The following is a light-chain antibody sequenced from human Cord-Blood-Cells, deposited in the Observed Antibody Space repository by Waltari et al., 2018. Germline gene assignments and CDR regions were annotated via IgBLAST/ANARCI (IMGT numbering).Light chain of an antibody. V-gene: IGLV2-23*01. Sequence: QPALTPPASVSGSPGQSTTISCTGTSSDVGSYTLVSWYHQHPGKAPKLMIYQCSKRPSGVSNRFSGSKSGNTASLTIAGLQAEDEADYYCCSYAGSSTWVFGGGTKLTVL. CDR3: CSYAGSSTWV. J-gene: IGLJ3*02. CDR1: SSDVGSYTL. CDR2: QCS.